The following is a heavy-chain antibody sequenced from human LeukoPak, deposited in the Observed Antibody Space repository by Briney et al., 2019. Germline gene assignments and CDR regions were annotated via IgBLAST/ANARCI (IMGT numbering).Heavy chain of an antibody. V-gene: IGHV3-23*01. D-gene: IGHD1-26*01. J-gene: IGHJ4*02. CDR1: GFTFRNHG. CDR3: AKGDTTWELPHDY. Sequence: GGSLRLSCAASGFTFRNHGMNWVRQAPEKGLEWVSGISPSGGGTYYADSVKGRFTISRDDSKNTLSLQMNSLRVEDTALYYCAKGDTTWELPHDYWGQGTLVTVSS. CDR2: ISPSGGGT.